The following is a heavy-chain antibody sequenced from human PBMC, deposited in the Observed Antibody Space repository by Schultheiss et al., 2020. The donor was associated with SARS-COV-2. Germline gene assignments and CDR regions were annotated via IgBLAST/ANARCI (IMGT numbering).Heavy chain of an antibody. V-gene: IGHV5-10-1*01. D-gene: IGHD2-21*02. J-gene: IGHJ2*01. CDR3: AREITGGDLYWYFDL. CDR1: GYSFTNYW. CDR2: IDPSDSYT. Sequence: GGSLRLSFTDSGYSFTNYWISWVRQMPGKGLEWMGRIDPSDSYTDYSPSFQGHVTISADKSISTAYLQWNSLKASDTAMYYCAREITGGDLYWYFDLWGRGTLVTVSS.